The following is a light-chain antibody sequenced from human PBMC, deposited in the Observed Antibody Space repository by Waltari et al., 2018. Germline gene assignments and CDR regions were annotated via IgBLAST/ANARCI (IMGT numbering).Light chain of an antibody. CDR3: HAWDKTRGV. V-gene: IGLV3-1*01. J-gene: IGLJ1*01. Sequence: FELNQAPSVSVSPGQTATISCSGGGLRDKPICWFQQNPGQSPILVMFQNDRRPSGVPERFSGSRSGDTATLTISGTQAMDEADYYCHAWDKTRGVFGGGTKVSVL. CDR2: QND. CDR1: GLRDKP.